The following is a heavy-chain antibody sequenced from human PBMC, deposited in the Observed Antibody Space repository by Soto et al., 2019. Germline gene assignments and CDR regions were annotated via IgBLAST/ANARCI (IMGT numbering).Heavy chain of an antibody. CDR2: VSSSSTYI. Sequence: GGSLRLSCAASGFTFSTYSMNWVRQAPGKGLEWVSSVSSSSTYIYYADSVKGRLTISRDNAKNSLYLQMNSLRAEDTAVYYCARDLKPSTAVTLVVDCWGQGTLVTVSS. V-gene: IGHV3-21*01. D-gene: IGHD4-4*01. CDR3: ARDLKPSTAVTLVVDC. CDR1: GFTFSTYS. J-gene: IGHJ4*02.